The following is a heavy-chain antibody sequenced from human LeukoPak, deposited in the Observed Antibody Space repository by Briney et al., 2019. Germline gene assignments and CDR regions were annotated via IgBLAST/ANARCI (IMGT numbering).Heavy chain of an antibody. CDR2: IKEDGSDT. CDR3: ARHRYFYFDL. CDR1: GFTFSLHY. J-gene: IGHJ4*02. Sequence: GGSPRLSCAASGFTFSLHYMGWVRQTPGKGLEWVANIKEDGSDTFYVDSVKGRFTIFRDNAKNSVYLQMNILRAEDTAVYYCARHRYFYFDLWGQGTLVNVSS. D-gene: IGHD3-9*01. V-gene: IGHV3-7*01.